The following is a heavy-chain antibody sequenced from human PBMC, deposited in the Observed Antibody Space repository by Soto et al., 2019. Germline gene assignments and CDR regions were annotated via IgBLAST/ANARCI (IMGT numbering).Heavy chain of an antibody. J-gene: IGHJ5*02. D-gene: IGHD5-12*01. CDR2: INPNSGGT. CDR1: ACTFTGYY. CDR3: ARKRGYSAPFDP. Sequence: KHLGASGKVSCKASACTFTGYYMHWGRQAPGQGLEWMGWINPNSGGTNYAQTLQGRVTMTTDTSTSTAYMELRSLRSDDTAVYYCARKRGYSAPFDPWGQGNLVTVS. V-gene: IGHV1-2*02.